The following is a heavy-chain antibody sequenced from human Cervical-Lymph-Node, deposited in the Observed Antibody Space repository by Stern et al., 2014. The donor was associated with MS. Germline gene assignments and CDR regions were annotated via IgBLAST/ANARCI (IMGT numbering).Heavy chain of an antibody. CDR1: GYTFTNYY. Sequence: QDQLVESGAEVKKPGASVKVSCKASGYTFTNYYMHWVRQAPGQGLEGMGIINPSGGATSYAQRYQGIVSMTRDTSTNTVYMELSSLRSEDTAVYYCARDREARDYLDYWGQGTLVTVSS. CDR3: ARDREARDYLDY. CDR2: INPSGGAT. D-gene: IGHD1-26*01. J-gene: IGHJ4*02. V-gene: IGHV1-46*03.